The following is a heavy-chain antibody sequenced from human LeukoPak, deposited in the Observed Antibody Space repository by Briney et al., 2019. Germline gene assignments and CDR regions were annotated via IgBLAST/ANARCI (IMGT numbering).Heavy chain of an antibody. V-gene: IGHV4-39*01. J-gene: IGHJ4*02. CDR1: GGSISSNSHY. D-gene: IGHD2-21*01. Sequence: PSETLSLTCTVSGGSISSNSHYWAWIRQPPVKELEWIGSIHYSGSTFYSPSLKSRVTISVDTSKNQFSLILTSVTASDTAVYYCAREEASVGDYWGQGILVTVSS. CDR2: IHYSGST. CDR3: AREEASVGDY.